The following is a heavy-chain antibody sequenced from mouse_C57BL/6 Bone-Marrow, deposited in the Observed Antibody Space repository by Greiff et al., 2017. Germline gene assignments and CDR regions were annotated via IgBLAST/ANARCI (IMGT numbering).Heavy chain of an antibody. D-gene: IGHD1-3*01. Sequence: QVQLQQSGPELVKPGASVKISCKASGYSFTSYYIHWVNQTPGQGLEWIGWICPGGGNTKYNEKFKGKATLTADTSSSTAYMQLSSLTSGDSAVYYCAREAPDWGQGTTLTVSS. CDR3: AREAPD. V-gene: IGHV1-66*01. J-gene: IGHJ2*01. CDR1: GYSFTSYY. CDR2: ICPGGGNT.